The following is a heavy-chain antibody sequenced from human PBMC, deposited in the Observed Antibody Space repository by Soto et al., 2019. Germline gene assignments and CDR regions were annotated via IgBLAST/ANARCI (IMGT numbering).Heavy chain of an antibody. D-gene: IGHD6-19*01. CDR2: ISYDGSNK. CDR3: ARFTVQEIEVAGTLYAFDI. J-gene: IGHJ3*02. V-gene: IGHV3-30-3*01. CDR1: GFTFSSYA. Sequence: GGSLRLSCAASGFTFSSYAMHWVRQAPGKGLEWVAVISYDGSNKYYADSVKGRFTISRDNSKNTLYLQMNSLRAEDTAVYYCARFTVQEIEVAGTLYAFDIWGQGTMVTVSS.